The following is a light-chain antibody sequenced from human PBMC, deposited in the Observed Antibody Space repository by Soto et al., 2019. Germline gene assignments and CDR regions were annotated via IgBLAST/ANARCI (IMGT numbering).Light chain of an antibody. CDR3: QQSYSTPPIT. V-gene: IGKV1-39*01. J-gene: IGKJ5*01. Sequence: DIQMTQSPSSLSASVGDRVTITCRASQSISSYLNWYQQKPGKAPKLLIYAASSLQSGVPSRFSGSGSGTDFTLTISSLLPEDFATYYCQQSYSTPPITFGQGTRLEIK. CDR2: AAS. CDR1: QSISSY.